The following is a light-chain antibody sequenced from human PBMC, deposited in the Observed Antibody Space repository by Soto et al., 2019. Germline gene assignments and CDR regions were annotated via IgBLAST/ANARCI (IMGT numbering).Light chain of an antibody. J-gene: IGKJ5*01. CDR2: GAS. V-gene: IGKV3-20*01. Sequence: EIVVKQSPGSLSLSPGERATLSCTASQSVRSSYLAWYQQKPGQAPRLLIYGASTRATGIPDRFSGSGSGTDFTLTISRLEAEDFAVYYCQQYGSAITFGQGTRLEI. CDR3: QQYGSAIT. CDR1: QSVRSSY.